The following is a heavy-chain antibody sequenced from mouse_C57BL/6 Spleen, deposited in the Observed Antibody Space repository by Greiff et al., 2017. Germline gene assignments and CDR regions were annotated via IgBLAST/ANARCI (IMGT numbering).Heavy chain of an antibody. CDR1: GYSFTGYY. V-gene: IGHV1-42*01. CDR3: ARLYDGYWYFDV. D-gene: IGHD2-3*01. Sequence: VQLKQSGPELVKPGASVKISCKASGYSFTGYYMNWVKQSPEKSLEWIGEINPSTGGTTYNQKFKAKATLTVDKSSSTAYMQLKSLTSEDSAVYYCARLYDGYWYFDVWGTGTTVTVSS. CDR2: INPSTGGT. J-gene: IGHJ1*03.